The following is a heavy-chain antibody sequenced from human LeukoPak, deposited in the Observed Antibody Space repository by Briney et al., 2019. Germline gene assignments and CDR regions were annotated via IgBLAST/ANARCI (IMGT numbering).Heavy chain of an antibody. Sequence: SETLSLTCTVSGGSISSYYWSWIRQPAGKGLEWIGRIYTSGSTNYNPSLKSRVTMSVDTSKNQFSLKLSSVTAADTAVYYRASGDMYYGSGIDPPVFDYWGQGTLVTVSS. V-gene: IGHV4-4*07. CDR3: ASGDMYYGSGIDPPVFDY. J-gene: IGHJ4*02. CDR1: GGSISSYY. D-gene: IGHD3-10*01. CDR2: IYTSGST.